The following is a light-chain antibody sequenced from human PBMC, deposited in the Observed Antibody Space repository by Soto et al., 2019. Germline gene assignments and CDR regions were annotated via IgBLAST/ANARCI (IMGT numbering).Light chain of an antibody. CDR2: YDS. V-gene: IGLV3-21*04. Sequence: SYELTQPPSVSVAPGKTATITCGGNNIGTKDVHWYQQKPGQAPVVVIYYDSDRPSGIPERVSGSKSGNTATLTIARVEAGDEVDYYCQLWDSPSDHQVIFCGGTKLTVL. J-gene: IGLJ2*01. CDR1: NIGTKD. CDR3: QLWDSPSDHQVI.